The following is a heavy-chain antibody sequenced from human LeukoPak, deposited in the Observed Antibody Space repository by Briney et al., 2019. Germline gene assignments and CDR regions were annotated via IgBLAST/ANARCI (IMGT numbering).Heavy chain of an antibody. CDR1: GFTFSSYE. V-gene: IGHV3-48*03. CDR2: ISSSGSTI. D-gene: IGHD6-13*01. Sequence: GGSLRLSCAASGFTFSSYEMNWVRQAPGKGLEWVSYISSSGSTIYYADSVKGRFTISRDNAKNSLYLQMNSLRAEDMAVYYCASLTAAAPYYYYYMDVWGKGTTVTVSS. J-gene: IGHJ6*03. CDR3: ASLTAAAPYYYYYMDV.